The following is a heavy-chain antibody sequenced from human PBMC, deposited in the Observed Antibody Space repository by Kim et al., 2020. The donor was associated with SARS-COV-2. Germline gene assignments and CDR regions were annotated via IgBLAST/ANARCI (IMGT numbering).Heavy chain of an antibody. J-gene: IGHJ4*02. CDR3: AREGTDFWSGYYLTELDY. D-gene: IGHD3-3*01. CDR1: GYTFTSYG. V-gene: IGHV1-18*01. CDR2: ISAYNGNT. Sequence: ASVKVSCKASGYTFTSYGISWVRQAPGQGLEWMGWISAYNGNTNYAQKLQGRVTMTTDTSTSTAYMELRSLRSDDTAVYYCAREGTDFWSGYYLTELDYWGQGTLVTVSS.